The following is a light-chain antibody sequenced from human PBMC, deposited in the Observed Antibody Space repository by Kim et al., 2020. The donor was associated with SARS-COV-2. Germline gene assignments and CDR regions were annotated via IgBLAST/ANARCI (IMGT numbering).Light chain of an antibody. CDR1: QTIGKS. CDR2: DAT. V-gene: IGKV1-39*01. J-gene: IGKJ5*01. Sequence: ASVEDTVTISCRANQTIGKSVNWYRQKPGQAPNIVIFDATSLETGVPSRFSGSASGADFTLIISSLQPDDFGTYYCQQSYTTPLTFGQGTRLEIK. CDR3: QQSYTTPLT.